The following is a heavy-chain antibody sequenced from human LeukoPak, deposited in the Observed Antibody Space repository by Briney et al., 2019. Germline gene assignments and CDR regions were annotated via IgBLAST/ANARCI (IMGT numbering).Heavy chain of an antibody. CDR2: FSSGGNTI. CDR3: ATASLYFDN. V-gene: IGHV3-11*04. Sequence: GGSLRLSCAASGLTFSDSYMSWIRQAPGKGLEWVSYFSSGGNTIKYADSVKGRFTISRDNARNSLYLQINSLRAEDTAVYYCATASLYFDNWGQGTLVTVSS. J-gene: IGHJ4*02. CDR1: GLTFSDSY.